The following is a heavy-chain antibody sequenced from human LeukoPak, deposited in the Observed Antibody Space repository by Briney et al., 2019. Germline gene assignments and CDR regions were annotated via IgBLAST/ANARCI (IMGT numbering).Heavy chain of an antibody. CDR2: TYYRSKWYN. D-gene: IGHD4-23*01. Sequence: SQTPSLTCAISGDSVSSNSAAWNWIRQSPSRGLEWLGRTYYRSKWYNEYAISVKSRITINPDTSKNQFSLQLNSVTPEDTAAYYCASTYGGHFQHWGQGTLVPVSS. CDR3: ASTYGGHFQH. CDR1: GDSVSSNSAA. V-gene: IGHV6-1*01. J-gene: IGHJ1*01.